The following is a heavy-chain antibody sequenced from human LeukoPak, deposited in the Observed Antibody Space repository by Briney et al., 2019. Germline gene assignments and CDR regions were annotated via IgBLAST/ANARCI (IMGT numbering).Heavy chain of an antibody. CDR1: GGSIISYY. D-gene: IGHD1-26*01. V-gene: IGHV4-4*07. CDR2: TYTGGST. J-gene: IGHJ4*02. CDR3: VGGTYYSGAY. Sequence: PSETLSLTCTVSGGSIISYYWNWIRQPAGKGLEYIGRTYTGGSTNYNPSLKSRVTMSVDTSKNQFSLKLSSVTAADTAVYYCVGGTYYSGAYWGQGTLVTVSS.